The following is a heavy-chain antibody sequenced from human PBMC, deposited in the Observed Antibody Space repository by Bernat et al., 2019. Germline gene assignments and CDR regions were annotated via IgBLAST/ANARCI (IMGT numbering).Heavy chain of an antibody. D-gene: IGHD5-18*01. Sequence: EVQLVESGGGLVKPGGSLRLSCAASGFTFINAWMSWVRQAPGKGLEWVSAISGSGGSTYYADSVKGRFTISRDNSKNTLYLQMNSLRAEDTAVYYCAKDMGYSYGGGAFDIWGQGTMVTVSS. CDR2: ISGSGGST. J-gene: IGHJ3*02. CDR1: GFTFINAW. CDR3: AKDMGYSYGGGAFDI. V-gene: IGHV3-23*04.